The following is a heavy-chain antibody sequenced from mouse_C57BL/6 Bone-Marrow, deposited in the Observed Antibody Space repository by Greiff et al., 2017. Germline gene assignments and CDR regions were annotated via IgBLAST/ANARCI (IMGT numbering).Heavy chain of an antibody. CDR2: INPYNGGT. CDR1: GYTFTDYY. J-gene: IGHJ3*01. D-gene: IGHD2-4*01. CDR3: AREGLRYLFAY. V-gene: IGHV1-19*01. Sequence: VQLQQSGPVLVKPGASVKMSCKASGYTFTDYYMNWVKQSHGKSLEWIGVINPYNGGTSYNQKFKGKATLTVDKSSSTAYMELNSLTSEDSAVYYCAREGLRYLFAYWGQGTLVTVSA.